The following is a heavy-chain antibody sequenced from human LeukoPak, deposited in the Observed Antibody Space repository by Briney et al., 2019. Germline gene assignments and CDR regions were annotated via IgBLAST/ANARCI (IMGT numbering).Heavy chain of an antibody. CDR3: ARDGRFEYGIFSHFDY. D-gene: IGHD6-6*01. CDR1: GFTFHNYG. CDR2: ISVYNGNR. Sequence: ASVKVSCMASGFTFHNYGIIGVRQAPGQGLEWMGWISVYNGNRRYAQNFEGRVTLTTDRSTSTAYMELRSLRTDDTAMYFCARDGRFEYGIFSHFDYSGQGTRVTVSS. V-gene: IGHV1-18*01. J-gene: IGHJ4*02.